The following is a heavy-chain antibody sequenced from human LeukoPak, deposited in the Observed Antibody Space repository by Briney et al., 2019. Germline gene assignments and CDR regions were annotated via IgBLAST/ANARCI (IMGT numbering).Heavy chain of an antibody. Sequence: SETLSLTCTVSGGSISSYYWSWIRQPPGKGLEWIGYIYYSGSTNYNPSLKSRVTISVDTSKNQFSLKLSSVTAADTAVYYCARQERYSSSSHGMDVWGQGTTVTVSS. V-gene: IGHV4-59*08. J-gene: IGHJ6*02. CDR3: ARQERYSSSSHGMDV. CDR2: IYYSGST. D-gene: IGHD6-13*01. CDR1: GGSISSYY.